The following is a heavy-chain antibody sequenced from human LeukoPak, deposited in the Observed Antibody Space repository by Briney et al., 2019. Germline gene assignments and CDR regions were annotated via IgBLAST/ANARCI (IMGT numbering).Heavy chain of an antibody. D-gene: IGHD3-22*01. J-gene: IGHJ4*02. CDR2: INPNSGGT. CDR3: ARGGYYDSGGYGDY. CDR1: GYIFTTYF. Sequence: ASVKVSCKASGYIFTTYFMHWVRQAPGQGLEWMGWINPNSGGTNYAQKFQGRVTMTRDTSISTAYMELSRLRSDDTAVYYCARGGYYDSGGYGDYWGQGTLVTVSS. V-gene: IGHV1-2*02.